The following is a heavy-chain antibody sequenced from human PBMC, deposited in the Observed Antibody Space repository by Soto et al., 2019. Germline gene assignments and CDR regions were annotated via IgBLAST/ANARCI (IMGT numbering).Heavy chain of an antibody. J-gene: IGHJ5*02. CDR2: IIPISGTA. CDR3: ARDPQYCSGGSCYGRWFDP. V-gene: IGHV1-69*13. Sequence: GASVKVSCKASGDTFSSYAITWVRQAPGQGLEWMGAIIPISGTANYAQKFRGRVTITADESTSTAYMELSSLRFEDTAVYYCARDPQYCSGGSCYGRWFDPWGQGTLVTVSS. CDR1: GDTFSSYA. D-gene: IGHD2-15*01.